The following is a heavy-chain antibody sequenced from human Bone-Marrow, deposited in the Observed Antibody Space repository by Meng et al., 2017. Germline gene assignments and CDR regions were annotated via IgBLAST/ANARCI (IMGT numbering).Heavy chain of an antibody. CDR3: ARQKFSYGLGPPAY. Sequence: QVQLQQWGAGLLKPAETLSLTFGFYGGSFRGYFWAWIRQPPGKGLEWIGEINHGGSTNYNPSLKSRVTISVDTSKSQVSLNLSSVTAADTAVYYCARQKFSYGLGPPAYWGQGTLVTVSS. CDR1: GGSFRGYF. D-gene: IGHD5-18*01. CDR2: INHGGST. J-gene: IGHJ4*02. V-gene: IGHV4-34*01.